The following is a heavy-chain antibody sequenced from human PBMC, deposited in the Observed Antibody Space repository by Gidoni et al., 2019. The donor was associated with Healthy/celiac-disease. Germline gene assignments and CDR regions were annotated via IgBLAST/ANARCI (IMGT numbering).Heavy chain of an antibody. D-gene: IGHD2-2*01. V-gene: IGHV3-21*01. CDR2: ISSSSSYI. CDR1: GFTFSSYS. Sequence: EVQLVASGGGLVKPGGSLRLSCAASGFTFSSYSMNWVRQAPGKGLDWVSSISSSSSYIYYADSVKGRFTISRDNAKNSLYLQMNSLRAEDTAVYYCARVVPAATHWFDPWGQGTLVTVSS. J-gene: IGHJ5*02. CDR3: ARVVPAATHWFDP.